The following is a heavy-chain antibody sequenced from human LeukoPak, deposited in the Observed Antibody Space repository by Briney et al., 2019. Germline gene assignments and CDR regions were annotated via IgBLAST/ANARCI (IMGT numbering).Heavy chain of an antibody. J-gene: IGHJ3*02. CDR3: ARVWSGDFSSSWYSWPDAFDI. CDR2: MNPNSGNT. CDR1: GYTFTSYD. D-gene: IGHD6-13*01. Sequence: GASVKVSCKASGYTFTSYDINWVRQAPGQGLEWMGWMNPNSGNTGYAQKFQGRVTMTRNTSISTAYMELSSLRSEDTAVYYCARVWSGDFSSSWYSWPDAFDIWGQGTMVTVSS. V-gene: IGHV1-8*01.